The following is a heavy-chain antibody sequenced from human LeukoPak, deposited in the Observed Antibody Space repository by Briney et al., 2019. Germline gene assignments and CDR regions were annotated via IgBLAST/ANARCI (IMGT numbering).Heavy chain of an antibody. J-gene: IGHJ2*01. D-gene: IGHD6-19*01. CDR1: GGSISSYY. Sequence: SETLSLTCTVSGGSISSYYWSWLRQPPGEGLEWIGYIYYSGSTNYNPSLKSRVTISVDTSKNQFSLKLSSVTAADTAVYYCATLAVAGTNWYFDLWGRGTLVTVSS. V-gene: IGHV4-59*01. CDR2: IYYSGST. CDR3: ATLAVAGTNWYFDL.